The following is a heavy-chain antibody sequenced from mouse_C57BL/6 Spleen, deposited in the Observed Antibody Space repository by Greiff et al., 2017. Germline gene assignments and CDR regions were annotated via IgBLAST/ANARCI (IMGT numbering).Heavy chain of an antibody. J-gene: IGHJ3*01. CDR3: ARGGNFSFGD. CDR2: ISSGSSTI. Sequence: EVKLVESGGGLVKPGGSLKLSCAASGFTFSDYGMHWVRQAPEKGLEWVAYISSGSSTIYYADTVKGRVTISRDNAKNTLFLQMTSLRSEDTAMYYGARGGNFSFGDWGQGTLVTVAA. V-gene: IGHV5-17*01. D-gene: IGHD2-1*01. CDR1: GFTFSDYG.